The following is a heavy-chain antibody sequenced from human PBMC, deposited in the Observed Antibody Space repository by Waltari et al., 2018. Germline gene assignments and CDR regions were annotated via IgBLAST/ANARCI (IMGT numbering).Heavy chain of an antibody. CDR1: EFTLSHYG. CDR2: LNYDGSFS. V-gene: IGHV3-30*02. J-gene: IGHJ4*02. Sequence: QVHLVESGGGVVQPGGSLRLSCSASEFTLSHYGMHWVRQAPGKGLEGVAYLNYDGSFSLYTDSVKGRFTVSRDRSKNTLYLQMNNLRSEDTAVYYCANNPYCAGGRCLREWDYWGQGTLVTVSS. CDR3: ANNPYCAGGRCLREWDY. D-gene: IGHD2-8*02.